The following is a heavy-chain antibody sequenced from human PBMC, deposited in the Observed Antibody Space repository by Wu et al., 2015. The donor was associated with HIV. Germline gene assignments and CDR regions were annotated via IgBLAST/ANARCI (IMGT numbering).Heavy chain of an antibody. J-gene: IGHJ3*02. V-gene: IGHV1-69*12. CDR2: IIPIFGTA. CDR3: VRRSLRSTGAVVNGAFDI. CDR1: GGTFSSYA. Sequence: QVQLVQSGAEVKKPGSSVKVSCKASGGTFSSYAINWVRQAPGQGLEWMGGIIPIFGTANYVQKFQGRVTITADESTSTAYMELSSLRSEDTAVYYCVRRSLRSTGAVVNGAFDIWGQGTMVTVSS. D-gene: IGHD3-16*01.